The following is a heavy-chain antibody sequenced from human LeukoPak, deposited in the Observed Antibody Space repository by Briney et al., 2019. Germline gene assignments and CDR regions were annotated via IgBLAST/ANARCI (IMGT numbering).Heavy chain of an antibody. CDR3: ARLSTTVVTDAFDI. Sequence: SETLSLTCTVSGGSISSYYLSWIRQPPGKGLEWIGYIYYSGSTNYNPSLKSRVTISVDTSKNQFSLKLSSVTAADTAVYYCARLSTTVVTDAFDIWGQGTMVTVSS. D-gene: IGHD4-23*01. V-gene: IGHV4-59*08. J-gene: IGHJ3*02. CDR2: IYYSGST. CDR1: GGSISSYY.